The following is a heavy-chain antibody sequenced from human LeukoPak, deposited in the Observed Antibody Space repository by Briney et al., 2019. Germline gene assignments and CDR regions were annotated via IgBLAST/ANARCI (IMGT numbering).Heavy chain of an antibody. D-gene: IGHD1-26*01. V-gene: IGHV1-2*02. CDR3: ARDSWELLYYFDY. CDR2: INPNTGGT. J-gene: IGHJ4*02. Sequence: GASVKVSCKASGYTFTSYYIHWMRQAPGQGLEWMGWINPNTGGTNYAQKFQGRVTMTRDTSISTAYMELSRLRSDDTAVYHCARDSWELLYYFDYWGQGTLVTVSS. CDR1: GYTFTSYY.